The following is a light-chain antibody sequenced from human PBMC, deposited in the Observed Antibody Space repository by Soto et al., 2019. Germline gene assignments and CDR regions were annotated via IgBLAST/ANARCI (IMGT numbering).Light chain of an antibody. V-gene: IGKV3-15*01. Sequence: EIVMTQSPATLSVSPGERATLSCRASQSVRNNYLAWYQQKPGQAPRLLIYGISTRATGIPARFSGSGSGTAFTLTIDSRESEDFAVYDCQQYSYWALTFGGGPKVEIK. CDR3: QQYSYWALT. CDR1: QSVRNN. CDR2: GIS. J-gene: IGKJ4*01.